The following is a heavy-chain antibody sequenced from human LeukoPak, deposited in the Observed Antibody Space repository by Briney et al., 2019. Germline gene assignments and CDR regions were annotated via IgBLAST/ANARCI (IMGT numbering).Heavy chain of an antibody. J-gene: IGHJ4*02. V-gene: IGHV3-7*01. Sequence: GGSLRLSCAASGFTFSDYWVSWLRQAPGKGLEWVAHTNEHGSDSYYVDSVKGRFTTSGDNAKNSLYLQMNSLRVEDTAVYYCASWRAISSEANWGQGTLVTVSS. CDR1: GFTFSDYW. D-gene: IGHD6-6*01. CDR2: TNEHGSDS. CDR3: ASWRAISSEAN.